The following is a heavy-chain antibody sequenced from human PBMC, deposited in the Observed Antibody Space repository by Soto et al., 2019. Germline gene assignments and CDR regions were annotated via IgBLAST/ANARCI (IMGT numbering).Heavy chain of an antibody. D-gene: IGHD6-13*01. CDR2: IYYSGST. CDR1: GGSISSGGYY. J-gene: IGHJ6*02. Sequence: QVQLQESGPGLVKPSQTLSLTCTVSGGSISSGGYYWSLIRQHPGKGLEWIGYIYYSGSTYYNPSLKSRVTISVDTSKNKFSLKLSSVTAADTAVYYCARDPQYSRLFYGMDVWGQGTTVTVSS. CDR3: ARDPQYSRLFYGMDV. V-gene: IGHV4-31*03.